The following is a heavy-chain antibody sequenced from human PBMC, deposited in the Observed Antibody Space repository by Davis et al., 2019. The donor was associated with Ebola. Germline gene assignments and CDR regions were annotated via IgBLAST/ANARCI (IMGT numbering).Heavy chain of an antibody. CDR2: MNPNSCNT. CDR3: ARRYRYQYWFDP. Sequence: ASVKVSCKASGYTFTSYGISWVRQAPGQGLEWMGWMNPNSCNTGYAQKFQGRVTMTRNTSISTAYMELSSLRSEDTAVYYCARRYRYQYWFDPWGQGTLVTVSS. CDR1: GYTFTSYG. J-gene: IGHJ5*02. V-gene: IGHV1-8*02. D-gene: IGHD3-16*02.